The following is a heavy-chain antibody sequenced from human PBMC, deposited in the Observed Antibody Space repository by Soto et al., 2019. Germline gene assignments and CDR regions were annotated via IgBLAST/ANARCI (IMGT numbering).Heavy chain of an antibody. CDR1: GASINGGGYY. Sequence: QVQLQESGPGLVKPSQTLSLTCTVSGASINGGGYYWSWIRQHPGKGLEWIGSIYYSGNTYYSPSLNRRVTISVDTSKNHFSLRLTSVTAADTAVYYCARDPSYGDYSYYGMDVWGQGTTVTVSS. CDR3: ARDPSYGDYSYYGMDV. J-gene: IGHJ6*02. CDR2: IYYSGNT. D-gene: IGHD4-17*01. V-gene: IGHV4-31*03.